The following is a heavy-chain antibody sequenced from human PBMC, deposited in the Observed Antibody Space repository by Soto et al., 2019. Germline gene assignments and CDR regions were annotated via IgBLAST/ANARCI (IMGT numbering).Heavy chain of an antibody. CDR3: TTDVDTAMVPFDY. J-gene: IGHJ4*02. V-gene: IGHV3-15*07. CDR2: IKSKTDGGTT. Sequence: SVSNAWMNWVRQAPGKGLEWVGRIKSKTDGGTTDYAAPVKGRFTISRDDSKNTLYLQMNSLKTEDTAVYYCTTDVDTAMVPFDYWGQGTLLTVSS. D-gene: IGHD5-18*01. CDR1: SVSNAW.